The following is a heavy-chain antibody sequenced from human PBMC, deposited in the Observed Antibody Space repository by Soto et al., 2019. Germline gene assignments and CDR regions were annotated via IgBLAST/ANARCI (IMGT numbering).Heavy chain of an antibody. Sequence: SETLSLTCSVSGGSVSSGNYRWSWIRQPPGKGLEWIGQIYYTGATNYNPSLESRVTISVDTSTNPFTLRLISATAADTAPYSCARQENHLARHGGDLAYWGHGTLVTVS. D-gene: IGHD3-16*01. CDR2: IYYTGAT. V-gene: IGHV4-61*03. CDR3: ARQENHLARHGGDLAY. CDR1: GGSVSSGNYR. J-gene: IGHJ4*01.